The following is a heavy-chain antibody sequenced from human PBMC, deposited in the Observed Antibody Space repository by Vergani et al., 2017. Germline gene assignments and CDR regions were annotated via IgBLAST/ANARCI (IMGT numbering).Heavy chain of an antibody. CDR3: ARSPDLTPAGANWFDP. J-gene: IGHJ5*02. V-gene: IGHV1-18*04. D-gene: IGHD1-14*01. CDR2: ISAYNGNS. Sequence: QVQLVQSGAEVKKPGASVKVSCKASGYTFTSYGISWVRQAPGQGLEWMGWISAYNGNSNYAQKLQGRVTMTPDTSTSTAYMELRSLRSDDTAVYYCARSPDLTPAGANWFDPWGQATLVTVSS. CDR1: GYTFTSYG.